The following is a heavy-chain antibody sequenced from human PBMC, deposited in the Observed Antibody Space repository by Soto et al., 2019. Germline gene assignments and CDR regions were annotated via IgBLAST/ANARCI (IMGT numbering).Heavy chain of an antibody. CDR2: IYYSGST. CDR1: GGSISSGGYY. D-gene: IGHD4-17*01. V-gene: IGHV4-31*03. J-gene: IGHJ4*02. CDR3: ARDPSDYGHYFDY. Sequence: SETLSLTCTVSGGSISSGGYYWSWIRQHSGKGLEWIGYIYYSGSTYYNPSLKSRVTISVDTSKNQFSLKLSSVTAADTAVYYCARDPSDYGHYFDYWGQGTLVTVSS.